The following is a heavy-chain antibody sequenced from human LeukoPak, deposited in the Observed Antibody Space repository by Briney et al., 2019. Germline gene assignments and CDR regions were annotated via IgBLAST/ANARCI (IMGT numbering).Heavy chain of an antibody. CDR1: GFTFSSYW. Sequence: PGGSLRLSCAASGFTFSSYWMSWVRQAPGKGLEWEANIKQDGSEKYYVDSVKGRFTISRDNAKNSLYLQMNSLRAEDTAVYYCARDLTICSSTSCPPPLSDYWGQGTLVTVSS. D-gene: IGHD2-2*01. CDR3: ARDLTICSSTSCPPPLSDY. V-gene: IGHV3-7*01. CDR2: IKQDGSEK. J-gene: IGHJ4*02.